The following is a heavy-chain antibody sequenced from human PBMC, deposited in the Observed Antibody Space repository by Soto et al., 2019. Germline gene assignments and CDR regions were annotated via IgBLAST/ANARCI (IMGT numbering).Heavy chain of an antibody. Sequence: GVLRLSCAASGFTVSSNYMSWVRQAPGKGLEWVSVIYSGGSTYYADSVKGRFTISRDNSKNTLYLQMNSLRAEDTAVYYCARVSTYGGNWYFDLWGRGTLVTVYS. V-gene: IGHV3-53*01. CDR2: IYSGGST. D-gene: IGHD4-17*01. CDR1: GFTVSSNY. J-gene: IGHJ2*01. CDR3: ARVSTYGGNWYFDL.